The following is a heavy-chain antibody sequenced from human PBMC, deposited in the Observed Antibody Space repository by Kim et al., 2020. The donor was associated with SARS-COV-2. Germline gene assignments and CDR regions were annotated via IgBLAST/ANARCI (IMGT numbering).Heavy chain of an antibody. CDR3: VRDTYNSSWGFDY. D-gene: IGHD6-13*01. V-gene: IGHV3-64D*06. Sequence: GGSLRLSCSASGFTFNDYAMHWVRQAPGKGLEYVSAISANGSNTYYAASVKGRFTISRDTSENTVYLQLTSLRTEDTAVYYCVRDTYNSSWGFDYWGQGT. CDR1: GFTFNDYA. CDR2: ISANGSNT. J-gene: IGHJ4*02.